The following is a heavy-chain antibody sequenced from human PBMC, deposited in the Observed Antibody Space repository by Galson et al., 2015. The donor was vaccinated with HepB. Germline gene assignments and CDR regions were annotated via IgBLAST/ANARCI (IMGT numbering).Heavy chain of an antibody. Sequence: SLRLSCAASGFTFSSYSMNWVRQAPGKGLEWVSYISSSSSTIYYADSVKGRFTISRDNAKNSLYLQMNSLRAEDTAVYYCARDLGYCSSTSCYYYYYYGMDVWGQGTTVTVSS. CDR2: ISSSSSTI. D-gene: IGHD2-2*01. V-gene: IGHV3-48*01. CDR3: ARDLGYCSSTSCYYYYYYGMDV. CDR1: GFTFSSYS. J-gene: IGHJ6*02.